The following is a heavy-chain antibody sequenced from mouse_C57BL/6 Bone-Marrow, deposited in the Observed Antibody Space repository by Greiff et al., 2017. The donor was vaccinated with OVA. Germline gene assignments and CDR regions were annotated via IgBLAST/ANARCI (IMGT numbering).Heavy chain of an antibody. CDR3: ARPGSSDY. D-gene: IGHD3-1*01. Sequence: VQLQQPGAELVKPGASVKLSCKASGYTFTSYWMHWVKQRPGQGLEWIGMIHPNSGSTNYNEKFKSKATLTVDKSTRTAYMQHSSLTTEDAAVYYCARPGSSDYWGQGTTLTVSS. J-gene: IGHJ2*01. CDR1: GYTFTSYW. V-gene: IGHV1-64*01. CDR2: IHPNSGST.